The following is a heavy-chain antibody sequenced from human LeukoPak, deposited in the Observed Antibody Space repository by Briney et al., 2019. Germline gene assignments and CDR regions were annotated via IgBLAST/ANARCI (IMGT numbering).Heavy chain of an antibody. Sequence: TSENLSLNCTVSGGSISSYYWSWIRQPPGKGLEWIGYIYYSGSTNYNPSLKSRVTISVDTSKNQFSLKLSSVTAADTAVYYCARVYCGGDCYLAGAFDIWGQGTMVTVSS. CDR1: GGSISSYY. V-gene: IGHV4-59*01. J-gene: IGHJ3*02. CDR3: ARVYCGGDCYLAGAFDI. CDR2: IYYSGST. D-gene: IGHD2-21*02.